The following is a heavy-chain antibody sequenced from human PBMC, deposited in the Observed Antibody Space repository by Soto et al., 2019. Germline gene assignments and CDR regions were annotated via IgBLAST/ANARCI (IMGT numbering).Heavy chain of an antibody. CDR3: ARPLYFFGSGSYPWFDP. J-gene: IGHJ5*02. D-gene: IGHD3-10*01. Sequence: SETLSLTCTFSGGSISGSNYYLGWIRQPPGKGLEWIGTIYYSGTTYYNPSLKSRVTISVDTSKNQFSLKLSSVTAADTAVYYCARPLYFFGSGSYPWFDPWGQGTLVTVSS. CDR2: IYYSGTT. CDR1: GGSISGSNYY. V-gene: IGHV4-39*01.